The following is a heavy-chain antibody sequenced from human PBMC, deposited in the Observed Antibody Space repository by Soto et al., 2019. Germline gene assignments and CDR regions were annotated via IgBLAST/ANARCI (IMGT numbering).Heavy chain of an antibody. D-gene: IGHD5-12*01. V-gene: IGHV4-31*03. CDR2: IYYNGSP. CDR1: GGSIISGGYY. J-gene: IGHJ4*02. CDR3: ARCVRGYSGYDPPYY. Sequence: QVHLQESGPGLVKPSQTLSLTCTVSGGSIISGGYYWSWIRQHPGQGLEWIGNIYYNGSPYYNPSHKSRVTISLDTSKNQFSMSLRSETAADTAVYYCARCVRGYSGYDPPYYCGQRTLVTVSS.